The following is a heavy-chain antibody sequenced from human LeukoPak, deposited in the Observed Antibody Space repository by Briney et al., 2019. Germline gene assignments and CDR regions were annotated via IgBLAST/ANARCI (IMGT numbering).Heavy chain of an antibody. CDR2: IRYDGSNK. CDR1: GFTFSSYG. D-gene: IGHD6-13*01. J-gene: IGHJ6*02. V-gene: IGHV3-30*02. Sequence: GGSLRLSCAASGFTFSSYGMHWVRQAPGKGLEWVAFIRYDGSNKYYADSVKGRSTISRDNSKNTLYLQMNSLRAEDTAVYYCAKESQYSSSWSTYYYYYYGMDVWGQGTTVTVSS. CDR3: AKESQYSSSWSTYYYYYYGMDV.